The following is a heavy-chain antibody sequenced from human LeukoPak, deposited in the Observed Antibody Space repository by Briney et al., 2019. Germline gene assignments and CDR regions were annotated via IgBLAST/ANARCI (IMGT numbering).Heavy chain of an antibody. V-gene: IGHV1-18*01. D-gene: IGHD3-9*01. CDR3: ARAAYYDILTGSPPLSYFDL. Sequence: GASVKVSCKASGYTFISYGISWVRQAPGQGLEWMGWINPYNGNTNYAQKLQGRVTMTTDTSTSTAYMELRSLRSDDTAVYYCARAAYYDILTGSPPLSYFDLWGRGTLVTVSS. J-gene: IGHJ2*01. CDR1: GYTFISYG. CDR2: INPYNGNT.